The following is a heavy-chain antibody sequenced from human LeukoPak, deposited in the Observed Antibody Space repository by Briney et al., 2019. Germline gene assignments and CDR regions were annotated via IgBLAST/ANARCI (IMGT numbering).Heavy chain of an antibody. CDR1: GYSFTNYY. V-gene: IGHV1-46*01. CDR2: INPSGGTT. CDR3: ARAFGSGSYHNPDH. Sequence: ASVKVSCKASGYSFTNYYMHWVRQAPGQGLEWMGVINPSGGTTSYAQKFQGRVTMTRDTSKSTVYMELSSLRSEDTAVYYCARAFGSGSYHNPDHWGQGTLVTVSS. J-gene: IGHJ5*02. D-gene: IGHD3-10*01.